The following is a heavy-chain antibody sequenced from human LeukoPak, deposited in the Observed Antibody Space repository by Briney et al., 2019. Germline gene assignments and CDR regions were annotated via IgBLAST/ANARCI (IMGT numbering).Heavy chain of an antibody. CDR1: GDSISSRDYY. Sequence: SQTLFLTCSVSGDSISSRDYYWSWIRQPPGKGLEWIGYIYYSGSTNYNPSLKSRVTISVDTSKNQFSLKLSSVAAADTAVYYCARDLIAARPGVWGQGTLVTVSS. J-gene: IGHJ4*02. CDR3: ARDLIAARPGV. CDR2: IYYSGST. D-gene: IGHD6-6*01. V-gene: IGHV4-61*08.